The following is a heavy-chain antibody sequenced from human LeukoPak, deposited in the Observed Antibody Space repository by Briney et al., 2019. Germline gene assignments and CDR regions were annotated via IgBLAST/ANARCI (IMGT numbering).Heavy chain of an antibody. CDR2: IYHSGST. Sequence: PSETLSLTCAVSGGSISSSNWWSWVRQPPGKGLEWIGEIYHSGSTNYNPSLKSRVTISVDKSKNQFSLKLSSVTAADTAVYYCARHWETSSWYVDYWGQGTLVTVSS. CDR3: ARHWETSSWYVDY. J-gene: IGHJ4*02. D-gene: IGHD6-13*01. V-gene: IGHV4-4*02. CDR1: GGSISSSNW.